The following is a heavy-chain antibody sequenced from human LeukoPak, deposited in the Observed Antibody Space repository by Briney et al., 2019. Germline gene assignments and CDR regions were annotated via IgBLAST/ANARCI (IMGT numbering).Heavy chain of an antibody. CDR3: ARSLVPLYYYYYGMDV. J-gene: IGHJ6*02. CDR2: IYYSGST. Sequence: SETLSLTCTVSGGSISSGGYYWSWIRQHPGKGLEWIGYIYYSGSTYYNPSLKSRVTISVDTSKNQFSLKLSSVTAADTAVYYCARSLVPLYYYYYGMDVWGQGTTVTVSS. CDR1: GGSISSGGYY. D-gene: IGHD6-13*01. V-gene: IGHV4-31*03.